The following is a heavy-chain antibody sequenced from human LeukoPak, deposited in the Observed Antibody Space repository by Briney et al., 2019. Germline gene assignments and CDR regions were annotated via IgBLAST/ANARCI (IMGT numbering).Heavy chain of an antibody. J-gene: IGHJ4*02. CDR2: ISSSSSTI. D-gene: IGHD6-6*01. V-gene: IGHV3-48*01. CDR3: ARIDFEYSSSPDY. Sequence: GGSLRLSCTASGFTFSSYSMNWVRQAPGKGLEWVSYISSSSSTIYYADSVKGRLTISRDNAKNSLYLQMNSLRAEDTAVYYCARIDFEYSSSPDYWGQGTLVTVSS. CDR1: GFTFSSYS.